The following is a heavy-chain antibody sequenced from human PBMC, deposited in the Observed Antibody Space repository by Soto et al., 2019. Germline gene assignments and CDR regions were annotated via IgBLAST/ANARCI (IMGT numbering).Heavy chain of an antibody. V-gene: IGHV3-30*18. CDR2: ISYDGSNK. CDR1: GFTFSSYG. J-gene: IGHJ4*02. Sequence: GGSLRLSCAASGFTFSSYGMHWVRQAPGKGLEWVAVISYDGSNKYYADSVKGRFTISRDNSKNTLYLQMNSLRAEDTAVYYCAKDGRWELLTAFDYWGQGTLVTVSS. CDR3: AKDGRWELLTAFDY. D-gene: IGHD1-26*01.